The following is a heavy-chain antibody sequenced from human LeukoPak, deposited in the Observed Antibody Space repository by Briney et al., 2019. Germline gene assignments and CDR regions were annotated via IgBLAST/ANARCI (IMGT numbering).Heavy chain of an antibody. D-gene: IGHD3-22*01. Sequence: GGSLRLSCAASGFTVSSNYMSWVRQAPGKGLEWVANIKQDGSEKYYVDSVKGRFTISRDNAKNSLYLQMNSLRAEDTAVYYCAREGEYYYDSSGYYYVYWGQGTLVTVSS. CDR1: GFTVSSNY. CDR3: AREGEYYYDSSGYYYVY. J-gene: IGHJ4*02. CDR2: IKQDGSEK. V-gene: IGHV3-7*01.